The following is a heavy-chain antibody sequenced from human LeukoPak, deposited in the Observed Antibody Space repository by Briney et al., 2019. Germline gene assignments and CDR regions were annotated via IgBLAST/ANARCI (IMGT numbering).Heavy chain of an antibody. J-gene: IGHJ4*02. D-gene: IGHD4-11*01. CDR1: GYTFTNFG. Sequence: ASVKVSCETSGYTFTNFGISWVRQAPGQGLEWMGWIGAYNGDTNYPQKLQGRVTVTTDKTTSTTYMELRSLRSDDTAVYYCARKPQRLPPDYWGQGTLAAVSS. CDR3: ARKPQRLPPDY. CDR2: IGAYNGDT. V-gene: IGHV1-18*01.